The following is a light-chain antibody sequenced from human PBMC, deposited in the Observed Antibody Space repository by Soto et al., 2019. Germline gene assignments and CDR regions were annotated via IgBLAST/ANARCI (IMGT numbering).Light chain of an antibody. Sequence: IVLTQSPGTLSLTPGKRATLSCRASQSVSSSYLAWYQQKPGQDPRLLIYGASSRATGIPDRFSGSGSGTDFTLTISRLEPEDSAVYYCQQYGSSPPFTFGPGTRVDIK. CDR2: GAS. V-gene: IGKV3-20*01. CDR3: QQYGSSPPFT. CDR1: QSVSSSY. J-gene: IGKJ3*01.